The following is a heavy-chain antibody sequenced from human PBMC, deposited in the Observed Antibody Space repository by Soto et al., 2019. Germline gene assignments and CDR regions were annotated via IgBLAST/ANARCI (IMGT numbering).Heavy chain of an antibody. V-gene: IGHV3-9*01. Sequence: EVQLVESGGGLVQPGRSLRLSCAASGFTFDDYAMHWVRQAPGKGLEWVSGISWNSGSIGYADSVKGRFTISRDNAKNSLYLQMNSLRAEDTALYCCAKASGLLWFGESGYYFDYWGQGTLVTVSS. J-gene: IGHJ4*02. CDR3: AKASGLLWFGESGYYFDY. CDR2: ISWNSGSI. CDR1: GFTFDDYA. D-gene: IGHD3-10*01.